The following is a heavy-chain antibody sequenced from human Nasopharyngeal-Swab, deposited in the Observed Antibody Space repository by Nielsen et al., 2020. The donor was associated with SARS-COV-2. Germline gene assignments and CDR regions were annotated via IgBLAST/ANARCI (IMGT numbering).Heavy chain of an antibody. CDR1: GFTFSSYG. D-gene: IGHD6-13*01. V-gene: IGHV3-30*18. CDR3: AKAGAGSWYGDY. CDR2: ISYDGSNK. J-gene: IGHJ4*02. Sequence: GESLKISCAASGFTFSSYGMHWVRQAPGKGLEWVAVISYDGSNKYYADSVKGRFTISRDNSKNTLCLQMNSLRAEDTAVYYCAKAGAGSWYGDYWGQGTLVTVSS.